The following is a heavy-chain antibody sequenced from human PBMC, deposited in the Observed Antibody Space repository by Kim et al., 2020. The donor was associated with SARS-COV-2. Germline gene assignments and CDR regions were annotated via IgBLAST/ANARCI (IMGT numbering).Heavy chain of an antibody. V-gene: IGHV3-23*03. CDR1: GFTFSSYA. D-gene: IGHD3-10*01. Sequence: GGSLRLSCAASGFTFSSYAMSWVRQAPGKGLEWVSVIYSGGSSTYYADSVKGRFTISRDNSKNTLYLQMNSLRAEDTAVYYCAKAQGGSSGSEPPYYYYGMDVWGQGTTVTVSS. J-gene: IGHJ6*02. CDR3: AKAQGGSSGSEPPYYYYGMDV. CDR2: IYSGGSST.